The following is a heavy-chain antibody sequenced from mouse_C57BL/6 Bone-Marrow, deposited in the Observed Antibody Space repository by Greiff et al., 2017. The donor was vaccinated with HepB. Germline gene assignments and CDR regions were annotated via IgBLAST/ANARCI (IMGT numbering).Heavy chain of an antibody. D-gene: IGHD1-1*01. Sequence: VQLQESGAELVRPGASVKLSCKASGYTFTDYYINWVKQRPGQGLEWIARIYPGSGNTYYNEKFKGKATLTAEKSSSTAYMQLSSLTSEDSAVSFCARPVVAKNYAMDYWGQGTSVTVSS. CDR3: ARPVVAKNYAMDY. CDR1: GYTFTDYY. CDR2: IYPGSGNT. V-gene: IGHV1-76*01. J-gene: IGHJ4*01.